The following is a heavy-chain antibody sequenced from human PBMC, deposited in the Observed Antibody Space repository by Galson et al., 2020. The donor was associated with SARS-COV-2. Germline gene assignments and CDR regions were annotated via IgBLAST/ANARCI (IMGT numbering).Heavy chain of an antibody. J-gene: IGHJ5*02. CDR2: IHHSGVT. V-gene: IGHV4-34*01. D-gene: IGHD2-21*01. CDR3: ARGRTVWDT. Sequence: SETLSLTCAVFGGSFSANYWSWIRQPPGQGLQWIGEIHHSGVTNYNPSLKSRVTISLDTSKNQFSLKLTSMTAADTALYFCARGRTVWDTWGQGIQLSGSS. CDR1: GGSFSANY.